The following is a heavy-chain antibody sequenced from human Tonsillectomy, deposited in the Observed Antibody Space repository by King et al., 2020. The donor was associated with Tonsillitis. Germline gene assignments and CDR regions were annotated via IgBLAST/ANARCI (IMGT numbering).Heavy chain of an antibody. CDR3: ARIVTYYYDSSGYD. CDR2: IYHSGST. D-gene: IGHD3-22*01. CDR1: GYSISSGYY. Sequence: VQLQESGPGLVKPSETLSLTCAVSGYSISSGYYWGWIRQPPGKGLEWIGTIYHSGSTYYNPSLKSRVTISVDTSKNQFSLKLRSVTAADTAVYYCARIVTYYYDSSGYDWGQGTLVTVSS. V-gene: IGHV4-38-2*01. J-gene: IGHJ4*02.